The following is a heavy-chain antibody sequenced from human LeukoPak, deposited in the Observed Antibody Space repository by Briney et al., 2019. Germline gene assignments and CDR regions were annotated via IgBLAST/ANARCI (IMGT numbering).Heavy chain of an antibody. J-gene: IGHJ4*02. D-gene: IGHD3-3*01. CDR1: GFTFSSYW. CDR3: ARVAPYYDFWCGYYLFDY. V-gene: IGHV3-74*01. Sequence: PGGSLRLSCAASGFTFSSYWMHWVRQAPGKGLVWVSRINSDGSSTSYADSVKGRFTISRDNAKNTLYLKMNSLRAEDTAVYYCARVAPYYDFWCGYYLFDYWGQGTLVTVSS. CDR2: INSDGSST.